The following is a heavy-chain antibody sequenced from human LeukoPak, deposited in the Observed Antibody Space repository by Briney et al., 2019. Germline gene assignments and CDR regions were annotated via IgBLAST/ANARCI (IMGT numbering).Heavy chain of an antibody. CDR3: VGGRGWLPDY. CDR2: IEQDGSEK. Sequence: GALRLSCAASGLTFSDFGRNWAGQAPGKGRGWVANIEQDGSEKNYVDSVKGRFNISRDNTNNALHLQMNGLRAEDTAVYFCVGGRGWLPDYWGQGTLVTVSS. V-gene: IGHV3-7*01. J-gene: IGHJ4*02. D-gene: IGHD6-19*01. CDR1: GLTFSDFG.